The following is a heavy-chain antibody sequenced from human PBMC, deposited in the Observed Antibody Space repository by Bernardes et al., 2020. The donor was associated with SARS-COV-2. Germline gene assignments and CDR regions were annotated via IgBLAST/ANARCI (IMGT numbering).Heavy chain of an antibody. V-gene: IGHV5-51*01. CDR2: IYPGDSET. CDR3: ATSPILSGWPFDH. CDR1: GYNFNTQW. D-gene: IGHD6-19*01. J-gene: IGHJ4*02. Sequence: GESLKISCGGSGYNFNTQWVAWVRQVAGKGLEYMGIIYPGDSETKYGPSFQGRVTISADKSIITVYLQWNRLEASDTAMYYCATSPILSGWPFDHWGQGTLITVSS.